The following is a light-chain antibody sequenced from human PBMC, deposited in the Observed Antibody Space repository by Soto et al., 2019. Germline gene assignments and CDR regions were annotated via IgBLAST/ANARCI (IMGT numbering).Light chain of an antibody. CDR2: KAS. CDR1: QSISSW. J-gene: IGKJ1*01. Sequence: DIQMTQSPSTLSASVGDRVTITCRASQSISSWLAWYQQKPGKAPKLLIYKASSLESGVPSSFSVSGSGTEFTLTISSLQPDDFATYYCQQYNSYSWTFGQGTKVEIK. CDR3: QQYNSYSWT. V-gene: IGKV1-5*03.